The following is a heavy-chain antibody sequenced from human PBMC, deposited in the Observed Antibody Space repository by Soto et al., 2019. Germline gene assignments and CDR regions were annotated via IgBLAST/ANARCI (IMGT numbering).Heavy chain of an antibody. J-gene: IGHJ4*02. CDR1: GGSVSSGSYY. V-gene: IGHV4-61*01. CDR3: ARAPGIRYYDFWSGSSLFDY. CDR2: IYYSGST. Sequence: SLTCTVSGGSVSSGSYYWSWIRQPPGKGLEWIGYIYYSGSTNYNPSLKSRVTISVDTSKNQFSLKLSSVTAADTAVYYCARAPGIRYYDFWSGSSLFDYWGQGTLVTVSS. D-gene: IGHD3-3*01.